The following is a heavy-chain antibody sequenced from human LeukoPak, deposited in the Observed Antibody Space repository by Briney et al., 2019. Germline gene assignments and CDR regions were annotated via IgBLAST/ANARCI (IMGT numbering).Heavy chain of an antibody. D-gene: IGHD4-23*01. CDR1: GYTFTAYY. V-gene: IGHV1-2*02. J-gene: IGHJ4*02. Sequence: ASVKVSCKASGYTFTAYYIHWVRQAPGQGLEWMGWFSPKSGDTNYAQNFQHRVTMTRDTSISTAYMGLSSLRSDDTAMYYCARRMAYGGDYWGQGTLVTVPS. CDR3: ARRMAYGGDY. CDR2: FSPKSGDT.